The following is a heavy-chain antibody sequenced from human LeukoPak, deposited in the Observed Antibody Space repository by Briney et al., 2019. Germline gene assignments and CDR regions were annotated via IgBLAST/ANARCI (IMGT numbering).Heavy chain of an antibody. CDR1: GFTFSNYC. V-gene: IGHV3-74*01. CDR2: ICPGGTIT. J-gene: IGHJ4*02. Sequence: GGSLRVSCTASGFTFSNYCMHWVRQTPGKGLIWVSRICPGGTITDYADSVKGRFTISRDDAKNMVFLQMNSLRADDTAVYYCVRDFRSADYWGQGILVTVST. CDR3: VRDFRSADY.